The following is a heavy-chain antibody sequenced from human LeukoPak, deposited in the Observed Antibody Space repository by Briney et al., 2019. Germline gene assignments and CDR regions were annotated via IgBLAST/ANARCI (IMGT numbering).Heavy chain of an antibody. J-gene: IGHJ4*02. Sequence: PGGSLRLSCAASGFTFSSYSMNWVRQAPGKGLEWVSSISSSSSYIYYADSVKGRFTISRDNAKNSVYLQMNSLRGEDTAVYYCARDIDRAHGDWGQGTLVPHSS. D-gene: IGHD2-15*01. CDR3: ARDIDRAHGD. V-gene: IGHV3-21*01. CDR2: ISSSSSYI. CDR1: GFTFSSYS.